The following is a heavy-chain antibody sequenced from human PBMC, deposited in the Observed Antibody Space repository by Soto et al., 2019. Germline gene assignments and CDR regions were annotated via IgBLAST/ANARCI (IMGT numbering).Heavy chain of an antibody. J-gene: IGHJ5*02. CDR1: GGSFSGYY. V-gene: IGHV4-34*01. CDR2: INHSGST. Sequence: SETLSLTCAVYGGSFSGYYWSWIRQPPGKGLEWIGEINHSGSTNYNPSLKSRVTISVDASKNQFSLKLSSVTAADTAVYYCARTYDSSGYYYGAPCWFDPWGQGTLVTVSS. D-gene: IGHD3-22*01. CDR3: ARTYDSSGYYYGAPCWFDP.